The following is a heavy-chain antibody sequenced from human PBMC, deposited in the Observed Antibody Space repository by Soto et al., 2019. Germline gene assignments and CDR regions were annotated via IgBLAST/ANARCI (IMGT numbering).Heavy chain of an antibody. CDR2: IYYSGNT. Sequence: QVQLQESGPGLVKPSQTLSLTCTVSGGSISSGDYYWSWIRQPPGKGLVWIGYIYYSGNTYYNPSLTSRVTISVYTSKNHFSMKLSSVTAADTAVYYCATIILGGNRLDYWGQGTLVTVSS. J-gene: IGHJ4*02. D-gene: IGHD1-20*01. V-gene: IGHV4-30-4*01. CDR3: ATIILGGNRLDY. CDR1: GGSISSGDYY.